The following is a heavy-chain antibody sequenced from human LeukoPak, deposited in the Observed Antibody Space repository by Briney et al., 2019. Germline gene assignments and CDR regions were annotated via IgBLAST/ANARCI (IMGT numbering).Heavy chain of an antibody. J-gene: IGHJ5*02. CDR2: INPNSGGT. V-gene: IGHV1-2*02. CDR1: GYTFTSYY. Sequence: GASVKVSCKASGYTFTSYYMHWVRQAPGQGLEWMGWINPNSGGTNYAQKFQGRVTMTRDTSISTAYMELSRLRSDDTAVYYCASQPLQMTQTLHEWELLFYWFDPWGQGTLVTVSS. D-gene: IGHD1-26*01. CDR3: ASQPLQMTQTLHEWELLFYWFDP.